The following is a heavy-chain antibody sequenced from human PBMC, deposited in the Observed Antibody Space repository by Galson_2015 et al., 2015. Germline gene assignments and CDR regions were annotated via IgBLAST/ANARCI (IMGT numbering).Heavy chain of an antibody. D-gene: IGHD6-19*01. CDR1: GFTFRSYS. V-gene: IGHV3-21*01. J-gene: IGHJ5*02. CDR3: ARGRGIAVAGDYP. Sequence: SLRLSCAASGFTFRSYSMNWVRQAPGKGLEWVSSISSSSSYIYYADSVKGRFTISRDNAKNSLYLQMNSLRAEDTAVYYCARGRGIAVAGDYPWGQGTLVTVSS. CDR2: ISSSSSYI.